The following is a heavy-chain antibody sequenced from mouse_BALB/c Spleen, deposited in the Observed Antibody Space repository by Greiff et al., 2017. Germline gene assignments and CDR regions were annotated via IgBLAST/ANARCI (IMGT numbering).Heavy chain of an antibody. CDR1: GFTFSSYT. CDR3: TRGGGATDWYFDV. Sequence: EVNVVESGGGLVKPGGSLKLSCAASGFTFSSYTMSWVRQTPEKRLEWVATISSGGSYTYYPASVKGRFTISRDNAKNTLYLQMSSLKSEDTAMYYCTRGGGATDWYFDVWGAGTTVTVSS. CDR2: ISSGGSYT. D-gene: IGHD3-1*01. J-gene: IGHJ1*01. V-gene: IGHV5-6-4*01.